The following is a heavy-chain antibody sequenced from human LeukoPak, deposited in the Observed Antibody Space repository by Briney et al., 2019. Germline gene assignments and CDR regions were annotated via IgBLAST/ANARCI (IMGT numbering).Heavy chain of an antibody. CDR1: GFTFSTYS. Sequence: GGSLRPSWAASGFTFSTYSLDWVRQAPGKGLEWVAIVSYDGSNKYYADSVRGRFTISRDNSKNTLYLQMNSLRPEDTSMYYCARETLRNFDYWGRGTLVTVSS. J-gene: IGHJ4*02. D-gene: IGHD2-15*01. CDR3: ARETLRNFDY. V-gene: IGHV3-30*01. CDR2: VSYDGSNK.